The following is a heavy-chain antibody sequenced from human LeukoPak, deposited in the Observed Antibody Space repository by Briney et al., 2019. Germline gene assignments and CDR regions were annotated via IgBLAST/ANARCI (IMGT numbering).Heavy chain of an antibody. J-gene: IGHJ4*02. CDR1: GFTFSSYG. CDR3: AKDLQGQQLVRVCWY. D-gene: IGHD6-13*01. CDR2: IRYDGSNK. Sequence: PEGSLRLSCAASGFTFSSYGMHWVRQAPGKGLEWVAFIRYDGSNKYYADSVKGRFTISRDNSKNTLYLQMNSLRAEDTAVYYCAKDLQGQQLVRVCWYWGQGTLVTVSS. V-gene: IGHV3-30*02.